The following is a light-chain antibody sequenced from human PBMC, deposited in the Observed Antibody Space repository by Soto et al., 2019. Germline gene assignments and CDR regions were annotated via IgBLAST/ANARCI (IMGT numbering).Light chain of an antibody. Sequence: AIQMTQSPSSLSASVGDRVTITCRASQGIRNDLGWYQQKPGKAPKLLIYAASSLQSGVPSRFSGSGSGTDFTLTISRRQPEDFATYYCLQDYNYPRTFGQGTKVEIK. CDR2: AAS. J-gene: IGKJ1*01. CDR1: QGIRND. CDR3: LQDYNYPRT. V-gene: IGKV1-6*01.